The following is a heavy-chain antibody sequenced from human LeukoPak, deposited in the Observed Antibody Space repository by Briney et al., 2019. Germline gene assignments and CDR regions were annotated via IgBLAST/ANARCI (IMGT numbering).Heavy chain of an antibody. Sequence: ASVKVSCKASGYTFTSYGISWVRQAPGQGLEWKGWISAYNGNTNYAQKLQGRVTMTTDTSTSTAYMELRSLRSDDTAVYYCARDARYCSSTSCYIPWFDPWGQGTLVTVSS. V-gene: IGHV1-18*01. CDR3: ARDARYCSSTSCYIPWFDP. D-gene: IGHD2-2*02. CDR2: ISAYNGNT. CDR1: GYTFTSYG. J-gene: IGHJ5*02.